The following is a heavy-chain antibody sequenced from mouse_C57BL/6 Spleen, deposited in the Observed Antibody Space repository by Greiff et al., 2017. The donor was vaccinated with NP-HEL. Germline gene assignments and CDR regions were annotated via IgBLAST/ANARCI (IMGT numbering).Heavy chain of an antibody. CDR1: GYTFTSYW. Sequence: VQLQQSGAELVKPGASVKMSCKASGYTFTSYWITWVKQRPGQGLEWIGDIYPGSGSTNYNEKFKSKATLTVDTSSSTAYMQLSSLTSEDSAVYYCARFMIYYCSSYRAMDYWGQGTSVTVSS. V-gene: IGHV1-55*01. J-gene: IGHJ4*01. CDR3: ARFMIYYCSSYRAMDY. D-gene: IGHD1-1*01. CDR2: IYPGSGST.